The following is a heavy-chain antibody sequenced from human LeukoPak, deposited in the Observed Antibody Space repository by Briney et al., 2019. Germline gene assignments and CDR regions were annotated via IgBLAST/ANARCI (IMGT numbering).Heavy chain of an antibody. Sequence: GGSLRLSCAASGFTFSSYSMNWVRQAPGKGLEWVSSISSSSSYIYYADSVKGRFTISRDNAKNSLYLQMNSLRAEDTAVYYCARSSSRVGATSVPSSPPGPNDYWGQGTLVTVSS. D-gene: IGHD1-26*01. V-gene: IGHV3-21*04. CDR2: ISSSSSYI. CDR1: GFTFSSYS. CDR3: ARSSSRVGATSVPSSPPGPNDY. J-gene: IGHJ4*02.